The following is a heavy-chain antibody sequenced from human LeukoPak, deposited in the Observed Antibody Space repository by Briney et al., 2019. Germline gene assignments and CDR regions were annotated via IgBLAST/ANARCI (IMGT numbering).Heavy chain of an antibody. CDR3: AKYYDSSGYYYGVGFDY. D-gene: IGHD3-22*01. Sequence: GGSLRLSCAASGFTFSCYAMSWVRQAPGKGLEWVSAISGSGGSTYYADSVKGRFSISRDNSKNTLYLQMNSLRAEDTAVYYCAKYYDSSGYYYGVGFDYWGQGTLVTVSS. J-gene: IGHJ4*02. V-gene: IGHV3-23*01. CDR1: GFTFSCYA. CDR2: ISGSGGST.